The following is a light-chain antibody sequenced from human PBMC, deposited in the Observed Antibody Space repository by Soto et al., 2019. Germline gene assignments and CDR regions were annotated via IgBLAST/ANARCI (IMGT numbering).Light chain of an antibody. CDR3: QQSYSTPRT. J-gene: IGKJ1*01. CDR2: TAS. V-gene: IGKV1-39*01. Sequence: DIQMTQSPSSLSASVGDRVTITCRTSQSISSYLNWYQQKQGKAPKLLIYTASNLQSGVPSRFSGSGSETDFTLTISSLQPEDFATYYCQQSYSTPRTFGQGTKMEIK. CDR1: QSISSY.